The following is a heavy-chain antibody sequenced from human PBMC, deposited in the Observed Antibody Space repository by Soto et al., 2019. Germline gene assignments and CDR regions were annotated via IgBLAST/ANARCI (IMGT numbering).Heavy chain of an antibody. CDR1: GFTFSSYG. CDR2: TWYDGSNK. D-gene: IGHD6-6*01. Sequence: PGGSLRLSCAASGFTFSSYGMHWVRQAPGKGLEWVAVTWYDGSNKYYADSVKGRFTISRDNSKNTLYLQMNSLRAEDTAVYYCARDRFPRRIAARLTDWFDPWGQGTLVTVSS. CDR3: ARDRFPRRIAARLTDWFDP. V-gene: IGHV3-33*01. J-gene: IGHJ5*02.